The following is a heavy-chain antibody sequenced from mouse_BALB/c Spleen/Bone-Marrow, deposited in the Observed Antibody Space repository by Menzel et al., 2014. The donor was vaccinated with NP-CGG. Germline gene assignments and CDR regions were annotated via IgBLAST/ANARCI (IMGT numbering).Heavy chain of an antibody. CDR1: GYEFSDSW. Sequence: QVQLQQPGPELVRPGASVKISCKASGYEFSDSWMNWAKQRPGQGLEWIGRIYPGDGDSIYNGKFKGKATLTSDKFSSTAYMQLSSLTSVDSAVYFCARSLSVVTPMDYWGQGTSVTVSS. D-gene: IGHD1-1*01. J-gene: IGHJ4*01. V-gene: IGHV1-82*01. CDR3: ARSLSVVTPMDY. CDR2: IYPGDGDS.